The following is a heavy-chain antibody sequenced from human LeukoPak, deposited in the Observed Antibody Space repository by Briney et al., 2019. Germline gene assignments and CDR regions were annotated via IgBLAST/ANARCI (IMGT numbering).Heavy chain of an antibody. V-gene: IGHV3-33*08. D-gene: IGHD4-17*01. CDR1: GFTFSSYA. CDR3: ARCRSTVSYYYYGMDV. Sequence: QPGRSLRLSCAASGFTFSSYAMHWVRRAPGKGLEWVAVIWYDGSNKYYANSVKGRFTISRDNSKNTLYLQMNSLRAEDTAVYYCARCRSTVSYYYYGMDVWGQGTTVTVSS. J-gene: IGHJ6*02. CDR2: IWYDGSNK.